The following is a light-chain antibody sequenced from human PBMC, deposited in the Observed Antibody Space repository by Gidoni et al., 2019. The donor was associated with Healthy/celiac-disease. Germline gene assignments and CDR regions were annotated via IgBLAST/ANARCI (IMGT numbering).Light chain of an antibody. Sequence: AIQLTQSPSSLSASVGDRVTITCRASQGISSALAWYQQKPGKAPKLLIYDASSLESGVPSRFSGSGSGTDFTLTISSLQPEDFATYYCQQFHSYPLITFGQGTRLEIK. J-gene: IGKJ5*01. CDR3: QQFHSYPLIT. V-gene: IGKV1-13*02. CDR1: QGISSA. CDR2: DAS.